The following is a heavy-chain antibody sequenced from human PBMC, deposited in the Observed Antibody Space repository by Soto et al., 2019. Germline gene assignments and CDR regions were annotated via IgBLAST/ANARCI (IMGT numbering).Heavy chain of an antibody. CDR1: GYTFTGHY. J-gene: IGHJ4*02. CDR3: GRGRSGQIVVFY. D-gene: IGHD1-26*01. CDR2: IGPESGAT. V-gene: IGHV1-2*02. Sequence: VKVSCKASGYTFTGHYIHWVRQAPEQGPEWMGEIGPESGATRYAQRFQGRVTMTRDMSITTVYMELNNLSPDDTAVYYCGRGRSGQIVVFYWGQGTPVTVSS.